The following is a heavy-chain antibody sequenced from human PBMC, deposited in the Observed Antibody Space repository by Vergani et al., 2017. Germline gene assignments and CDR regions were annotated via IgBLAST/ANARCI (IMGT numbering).Heavy chain of an antibody. CDR1: GYTFTGYY. CDR3: ARMYYDILTGYYNALQY. CDR2: INPNSGGT. D-gene: IGHD3-9*01. V-gene: IGHV1-2*02. J-gene: IGHJ4*02. Sequence: QVQLVQSGAEVKKTGASVKVSCKASGYTFTGYYMHWVRQAPGQGLEWMGWINPNSGGTNYAQKFQGRVTMTRVTYISTAYMELSRLRSDDTAVYYCARMYYDILTGYYNALQYWGQGTLVTVSS.